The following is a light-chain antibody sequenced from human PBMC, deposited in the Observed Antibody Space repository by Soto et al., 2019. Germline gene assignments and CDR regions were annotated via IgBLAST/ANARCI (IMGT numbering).Light chain of an antibody. CDR1: QSISNH. J-gene: IGKJ1*01. CDR3: QERYRTS. CDR2: VAS. Sequence: DIQMTHSPSSLSESVEARFIITCRASQSISNHLNWYQQKPGKAPKLLIYVASNLQSGVPSRFSGSGSGTEFTRTISSLQPEDIATYYCQERYRTSFGQGTKVDIK. V-gene: IGKV1-39*01.